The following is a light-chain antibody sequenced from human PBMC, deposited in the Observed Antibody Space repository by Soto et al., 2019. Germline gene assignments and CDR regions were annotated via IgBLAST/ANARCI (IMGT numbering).Light chain of an antibody. J-gene: IGKJ5*01. Sequence: DLQMTQSPSSLSASVGDRVTITCRASQSINTYLNWYQQKPGKAPKLLFYAAINLQSRDPSRVSGSGSGTDFTLTIRSLQPEDFATYDCQESYGPPIAFGQGTRLEI. CDR3: QESYGPPIA. CDR2: AAI. CDR1: QSINTY. V-gene: IGKV1-39*01.